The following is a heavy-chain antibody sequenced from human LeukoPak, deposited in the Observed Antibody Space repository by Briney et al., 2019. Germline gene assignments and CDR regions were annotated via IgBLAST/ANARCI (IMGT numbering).Heavy chain of an antibody. CDR1: GFTFSSCA. Sequence: GGSLRLSCAASGFTFSSCAMHWVRQAPGKGLEWVAVISYDGSNKYYADSVKGRFTISRDNSKNTLYLQMNSLRAEDTAVYYCASLRIAVAGHFDYWGQGTLVTVSS. V-gene: IGHV3-30-3*01. J-gene: IGHJ4*02. CDR3: ASLRIAVAGHFDY. D-gene: IGHD6-19*01. CDR2: ISYDGSNK.